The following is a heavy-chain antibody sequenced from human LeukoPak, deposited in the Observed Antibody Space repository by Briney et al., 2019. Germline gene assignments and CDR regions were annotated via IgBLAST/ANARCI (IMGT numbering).Heavy chain of an antibody. CDR3: ARDGTLWFGEPRFDY. V-gene: IGHV4-4*07. D-gene: IGHD3-10*01. J-gene: IGHJ4*02. CDR1: GGSISSYY. CDR2: IYTSGST. Sequence: SETLSLTCTVSGGSISSYYWSWIRQPAGKGLEWIGRIYTSGSTNYNPSLKSRVTMSVETSKNQFSLKLSSVTAADTAVYYCARDGTLWFGEPRFDYWGQGTLVTVSS.